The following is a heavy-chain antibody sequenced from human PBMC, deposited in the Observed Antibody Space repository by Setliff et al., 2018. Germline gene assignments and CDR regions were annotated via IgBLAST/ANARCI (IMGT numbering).Heavy chain of an antibody. CDR1: GGSVSDSTYY. CDR3: ARTGTYRYFDY. CDR2: IYYSGST. D-gene: IGHD1-1*01. V-gene: IGHV4-39*01. J-gene: IGHJ4*02. Sequence: SETLSLTCTVSGGSVSDSTYYWGWVRQPPGKGLGWIGSIYYSGSTYYNPSLRSRVTISVDTSKNQFSLNVNSVTAADTAVYYCARTGTYRYFDYWGRGTLVTVSS.